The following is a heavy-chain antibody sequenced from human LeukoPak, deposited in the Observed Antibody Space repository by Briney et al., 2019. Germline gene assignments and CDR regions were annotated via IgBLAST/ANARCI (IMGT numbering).Heavy chain of an antibody. D-gene: IGHD5-18*01. J-gene: IGHJ5*02. Sequence: PSETLSLTCTVSGGSINTYYWSWLRQPPGKGLEWIGYISYSGSTNYNPSLKGRVTISVDTSKNQFSLKLSSVTAADTAVYYCARASGYSYGYGNWFDPWGQGTLVTVSS. CDR3: ARASGYSYGYGNWFDP. V-gene: IGHV4-59*01. CDR1: GGSINTYY. CDR2: ISYSGST.